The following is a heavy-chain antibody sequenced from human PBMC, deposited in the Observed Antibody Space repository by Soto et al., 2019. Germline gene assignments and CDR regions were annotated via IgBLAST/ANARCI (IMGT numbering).Heavy chain of an antibody. V-gene: IGHV1-18*01. CDR3: ARDRAVELGDY. CDR2: INTYNGNT. CDR1: GYTFTSYG. Sequence: QVQLVQSGAEVKKLGASVKVSCKASGYTFTSYGIRWVRQAPVQGLEWMGWINTYNGNTSYAQKHQGRVTMTTDTSTSTAYMELRSLRSDDTAVYYCARDRAVELGDYWGQGTLVTVSS. J-gene: IGHJ4*02. D-gene: IGHD1-26*01.